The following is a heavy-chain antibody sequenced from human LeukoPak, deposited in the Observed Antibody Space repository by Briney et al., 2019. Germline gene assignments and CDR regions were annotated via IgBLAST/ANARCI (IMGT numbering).Heavy chain of an antibody. J-gene: IGHJ4*02. CDR3: ARDHNYAFDN. V-gene: IGHV3-48*04. D-gene: IGHD1-1*01. CDR1: GFPFIEYS. CDR2: IGIDSGNT. Sequence: PGGSLRLSCTASGFPFIEYSMNWVRQAPGKGLEWISYIGIDSGNTKYADSVRGRFTISADNAKNSLYLQMNSLRVEDTAVYYCARDHNYAFDNWGQGTLVSVAS.